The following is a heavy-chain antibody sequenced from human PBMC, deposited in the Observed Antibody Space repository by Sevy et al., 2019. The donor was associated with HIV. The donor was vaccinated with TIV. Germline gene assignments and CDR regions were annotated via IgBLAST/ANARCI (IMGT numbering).Heavy chain of an antibody. J-gene: IGHJ4*02. Sequence: GGSQRLSCAASGLTLTTTGMSWVRQAPGKGLEWVAGVTSDGTTYYADSVRDRFTVSRDNSKNTLYLQLNSLRADDTAVFYCAGGDTTMITDLDYWGQGTLVTVSS. CDR1: GLTLTTTG. D-gene: IGHD3-16*01. CDR2: VTSDGTT. CDR3: AGGDTTMITDLDY. V-gene: IGHV3-23*01.